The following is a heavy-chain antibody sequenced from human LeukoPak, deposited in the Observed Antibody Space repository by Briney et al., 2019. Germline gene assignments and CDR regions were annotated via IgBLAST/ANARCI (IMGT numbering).Heavy chain of an antibody. Sequence: SVKVSCKASGYIFTRYYMHWVRQAPGQGRAWMGWINPNSGGTNYAQKFQGRVTMTRDTSISTAYMDLSRLRSDETAVYYCARDRGFYGSGSYYFDYWGQGTLVTVSS. CDR1: GYIFTRYY. D-gene: IGHD3-10*01. V-gene: IGHV1-2*02. J-gene: IGHJ4*02. CDR2: INPNSGGT. CDR3: ARDRGFYGSGSYYFDY.